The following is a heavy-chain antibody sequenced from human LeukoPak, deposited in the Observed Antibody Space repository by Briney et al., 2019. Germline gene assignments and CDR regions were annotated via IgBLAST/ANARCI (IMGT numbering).Heavy chain of an antibody. V-gene: IGHV3-53*01. CDR2: IYKNAIT. D-gene: IGHD3-10*01. Sequence: GGSLRLSCAASGFTVSSNYMSWVRQAPGKGLEWVSVIYKNAITYHADTVKGRFTISRDNAKNMLYLQMNSLRADDTAVYYCARSLRVRGVPDYMDVWGKGTTVIIFS. CDR1: GFTVSSNY. J-gene: IGHJ6*03. CDR3: ARSLRVRGVPDYMDV.